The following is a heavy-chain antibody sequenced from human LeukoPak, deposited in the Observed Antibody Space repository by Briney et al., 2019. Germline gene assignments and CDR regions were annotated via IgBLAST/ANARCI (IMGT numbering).Heavy chain of an antibody. V-gene: IGHV3-74*01. J-gene: IGHJ6*02. Sequence: PGGSLRLSCAASGFTFSSYWMHWVRHAPGKGLVWVSRINSAGSSTSYADSVKGRFTISRDNAKNTLYLQMNSLRAEDTAVYYCARDPYYYDSSGYPYGMDVWGQGTTVTVSS. CDR3: ARDPYYYDSSGYPYGMDV. CDR1: GFTFSSYW. D-gene: IGHD3-22*01. CDR2: INSAGSST.